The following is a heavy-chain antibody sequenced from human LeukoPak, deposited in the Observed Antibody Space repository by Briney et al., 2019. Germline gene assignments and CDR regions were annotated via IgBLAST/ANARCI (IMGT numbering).Heavy chain of an antibody. Sequence: GGSLRLSCVASGFTVNNNYMSWVRQAPGKGLEWISVIYSGGSTYYADSVKGRFTISRDNSKNTLYLQMNSLRAEDTAVYYCAKALNMVRGVIKKNWFDPWGQGTLVTVSS. CDR2: IYSGGST. D-gene: IGHD3-10*01. CDR3: AKALNMVRGVIKKNWFDP. J-gene: IGHJ5*02. CDR1: GFTVNNNY. V-gene: IGHV3-66*01.